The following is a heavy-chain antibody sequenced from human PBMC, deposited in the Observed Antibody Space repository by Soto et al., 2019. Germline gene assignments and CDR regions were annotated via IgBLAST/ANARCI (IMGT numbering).Heavy chain of an antibody. CDR3: ARTTAVPNTPRSRYFFDY. D-gene: IGHD4-17*01. V-gene: IGHV4-61*01. CDR2: VYYSGTT. CDR1: GGSVSDKTYY. Sequence: SETLSLTCSVSGGSVSDKTYYWSWIRQPPGKRLEWIGYVYYSGTTNYNPSLKSRVTISVDLSKNRFSLRLSSVTTADTALYYCARTTAVPNTPRSRYFFDYWGQGTLVT. J-gene: IGHJ4*02.